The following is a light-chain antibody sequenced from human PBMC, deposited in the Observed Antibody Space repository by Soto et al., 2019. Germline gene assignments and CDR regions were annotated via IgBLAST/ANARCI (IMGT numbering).Light chain of an antibody. Sequence: QSLLTQPASVSGSPGQSITISCTGTSSDVGGYNYVSWYQHHPGKAPKLMIYDVSNRPSGVSNRFSGSKSGNTASLSISGLQPEDEADYYCSSYRTSNTRQIVCGTGTKVTAL. J-gene: IGLJ1*01. CDR1: SSDVGGYNY. CDR3: SSYRTSNTRQIV. V-gene: IGLV2-14*03. CDR2: DVS.